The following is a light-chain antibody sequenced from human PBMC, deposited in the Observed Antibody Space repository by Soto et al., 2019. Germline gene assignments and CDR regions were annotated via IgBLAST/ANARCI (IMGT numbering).Light chain of an antibody. CDR3: QQYDTSPRT. V-gene: IGKV3-20*01. CDR2: GAS. CDR1: QSVSSGY. Sequence: EIVLTQSPGTLSLSPGERATLSCRASQSVSSGYLAWYQQKPGQAPSLLIYGASNRATGIPARFSGSGSGTDFTLTISRLEPEDFAVYYCQQYDTSPRTFGQGTKVDIK. J-gene: IGKJ1*01.